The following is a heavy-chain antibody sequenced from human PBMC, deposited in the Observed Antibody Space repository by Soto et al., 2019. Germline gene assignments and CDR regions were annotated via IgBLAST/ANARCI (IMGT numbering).Heavy chain of an antibody. J-gene: IGHJ3*02. CDR1: GGTFSSYA. Sequence: SVKVSCKASGGTFSSYAISCVRQAPGQVLEWMGGIIPIFGTANYAQKFQGRVTITADESTSTAYMELSSLRSEDTAVYYCARSVLPNWNYVHGAFDIWGQGTMVTVSS. D-gene: IGHD1-7*01. CDR3: ARSVLPNWNYVHGAFDI. CDR2: IIPIFGTA. V-gene: IGHV1-69*13.